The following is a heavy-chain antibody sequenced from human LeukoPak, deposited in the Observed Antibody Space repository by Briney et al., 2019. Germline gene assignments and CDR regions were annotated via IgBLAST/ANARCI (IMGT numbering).Heavy chain of an antibody. Sequence: ASVKVSCKASGYTFTSYYMHWVRQAPGQGLEWMGIINPSGGSTSYAQKFQGRVTMTRDMSTSTVYMELSSLRSEDTAVYYCARARRPLYSSSWYYYYYYMDVWGKGTTVTVSS. V-gene: IGHV1-46*01. CDR2: INPSGGST. J-gene: IGHJ6*03. CDR1: GYTFTSYY. D-gene: IGHD6-13*01. CDR3: ARARRPLYSSSWYYYYYYMDV.